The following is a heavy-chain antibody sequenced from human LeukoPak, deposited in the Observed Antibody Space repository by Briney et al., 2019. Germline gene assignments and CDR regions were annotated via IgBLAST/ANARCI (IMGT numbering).Heavy chain of an antibody. V-gene: IGHV3-30*03. D-gene: IGHD6-19*01. J-gene: IGHJ4*02. CDR2: ISYDGSNK. CDR3: ARFGTGWYYLDY. CDR1: GFTFSSYG. Sequence: PGRSLRLSCAASGFTFSSYGMHWVRQAPGKGLEWVAVISYDGSNKYYVDSVKGRFTISRDNSKNTLYLQMNSLRAKDTAVYYCARFGTGWYYLDYWGQGILVTVSS.